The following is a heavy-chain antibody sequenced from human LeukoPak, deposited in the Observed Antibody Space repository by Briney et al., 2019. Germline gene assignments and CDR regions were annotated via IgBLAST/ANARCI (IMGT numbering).Heavy chain of an antibody. CDR3: ARRGDYMAFES. CDR2: IKQDGSEK. Sequence: GGSLRLSCAASGFSFSSYWMSWVRQAPGKGLEWVGNIKQDGSEKYYVDSVKGRFTIARDNAKNSLYLQMNSLRAEDTAIYYCARRGDYMAFESWGQGTLVTVSS. J-gene: IGHJ4*02. CDR1: GFSFSSYW. D-gene: IGHD3-16*01. V-gene: IGHV3-7*01.